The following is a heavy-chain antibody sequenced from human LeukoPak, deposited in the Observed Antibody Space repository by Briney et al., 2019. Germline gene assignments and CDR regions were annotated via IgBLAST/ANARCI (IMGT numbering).Heavy chain of an antibody. CDR2: IYHSGST. Sequence: SETLFLTCAVSGYYISSGYYWGWIRQPPGKGLEWIGSIYHSGSTYYNPSLKSRVTISVDTSKNQFSLKLSSVTAADTAVYYCARRRSTATGPGFDYWGQGTLVTVSS. CDR1: GYYISSGYY. J-gene: IGHJ4*02. D-gene: IGHD4-17*01. CDR3: ARRRSTATGPGFDY. V-gene: IGHV4-38-2*01.